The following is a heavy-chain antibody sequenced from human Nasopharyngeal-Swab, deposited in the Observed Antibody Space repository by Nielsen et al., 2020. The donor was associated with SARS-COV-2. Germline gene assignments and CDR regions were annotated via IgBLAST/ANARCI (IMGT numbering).Heavy chain of an antibody. V-gene: IGHV4-39*01. D-gene: IGHD3-10*01. CDR2: IYYRGST. Sequence: WLRQPPGKGLEWVAGIYYRGSTYYNPSLESRLTISVDTSKNHFSLKLTSVTAADTAVYYCAKHPDGRWFGELSYYYYGLDVWGQGTTVTVSS. J-gene: IGHJ6*02. CDR3: AKHPDGRWFGELSYYYYGLDV.